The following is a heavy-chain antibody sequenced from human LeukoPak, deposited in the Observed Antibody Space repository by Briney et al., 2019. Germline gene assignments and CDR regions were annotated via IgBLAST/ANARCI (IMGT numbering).Heavy chain of an antibody. CDR1: GFTFSSYA. CDR2: ISNSGGFT. Sequence: GGSLRLSCAASGFTFSSYAMSWVRQAPGKGLEWVSAISNSGGFTYYADSVKGRFTISRDNSRNTLYLQTNSLRAEDTAVYYCAKGLRAHGFDLWGQGTLVAVSS. CDR3: AKGLRAHGFDL. D-gene: IGHD5-12*01. V-gene: IGHV3-23*01. J-gene: IGHJ5*02.